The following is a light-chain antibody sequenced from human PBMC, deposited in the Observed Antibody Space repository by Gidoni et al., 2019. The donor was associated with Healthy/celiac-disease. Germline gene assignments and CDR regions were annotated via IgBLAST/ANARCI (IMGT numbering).Light chain of an antibody. CDR2: AAS. CDR1: QGLRNA. V-gene: IGKV1-17*01. CDR3: LQHNSYPWT. J-gene: IGKJ1*01. Sequence: DLQMTQSPSSLSASVGARVTITCPASQGLRNALGWYQQKPGKAPKRLIYAASSLQSGVPSRFSGSGSGTEFTLTISSLQPVDFVTYYCLQHNSYPWTFGQGTKVEIK.